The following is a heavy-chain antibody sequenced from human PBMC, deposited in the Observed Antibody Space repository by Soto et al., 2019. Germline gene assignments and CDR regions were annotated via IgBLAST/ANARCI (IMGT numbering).Heavy chain of an antibody. Sequence: ASVKVSCKASGYTFTSYAMHWVRQAPGQRLEWMGWINAGNGNTKYSQKFQGRVTITRDTSASTAYMELSSLRSEDTAVYYCARVILWLGELSTIDYWGQGTLVTVSS. D-gene: IGHD3-10*01. CDR1: GYTFTSYA. CDR3: ARVILWLGELSTIDY. V-gene: IGHV1-3*01. J-gene: IGHJ4*02. CDR2: INAGNGNT.